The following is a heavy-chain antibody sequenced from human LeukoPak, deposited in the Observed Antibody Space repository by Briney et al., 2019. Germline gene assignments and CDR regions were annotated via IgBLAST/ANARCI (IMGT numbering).Heavy chain of an antibody. J-gene: IGHJ4*02. Sequence: PSETLSLACTVSGGSISSYYWSWIRQPPGKGLEWIGYIFYSGNTNYNPSLKSRVTISLDTSNNQFSLRLSSVTAADTAMYYCARGARGYSYGWGQGTLVTVSS. CDR2: IFYSGNT. CDR3: ARGARGYSYG. CDR1: GGSISSYY. V-gene: IGHV4-59*01. D-gene: IGHD5-18*01.